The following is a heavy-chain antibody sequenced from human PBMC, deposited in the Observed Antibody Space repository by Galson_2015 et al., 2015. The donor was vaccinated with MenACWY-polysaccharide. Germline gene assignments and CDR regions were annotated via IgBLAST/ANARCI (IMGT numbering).Heavy chain of an antibody. V-gene: IGHV3-53*01. J-gene: IGHJ4*02. Sequence: SLRLSCAASGFNVGGLYMSWVRQAPGKRPEWVSIMYSGGFTEYEESVKGRFTISRDISKNTVYLQTNSLKVEDTAVYYCARGAQRFFDYWGQGRLGTVSA. CDR1: GFNVGGLY. CDR2: MYSGGFT. CDR3: ARGAQRFFDY.